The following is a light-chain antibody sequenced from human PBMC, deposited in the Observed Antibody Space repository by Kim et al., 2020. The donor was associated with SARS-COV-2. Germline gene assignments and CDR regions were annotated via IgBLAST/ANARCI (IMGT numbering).Light chain of an antibody. CDR1: SSNIGAGYD. J-gene: IGLJ3*02. V-gene: IGLV1-40*01. Sequence: GQRVTIAWTGGSSNIGAGYDIHWYQQLPGPAPNLLIYANNNRPSGVPDRFSGSKSGTSASLAITGLQAEDEADYYCQSYDTSLSAVFGGGTQLTVL. CDR2: ANN. CDR3: QSYDTSLSAV.